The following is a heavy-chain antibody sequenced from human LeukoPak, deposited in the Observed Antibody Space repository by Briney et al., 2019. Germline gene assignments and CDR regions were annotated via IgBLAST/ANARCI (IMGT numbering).Heavy chain of an antibody. CDR2: ISAYNGNT. J-gene: IGHJ4*02. D-gene: IGHD2-2*03. Sequence: ASVKVSCKASGYTFTSYGISWVRQAPGQGLEWMGWISAYNGNTNYAQKLQGRVTMTTDTSTSTAYMELRSLRSDDTAVYYCARDFGYCSSTSCYPYYFDYWGQGTLVTVSS. V-gene: IGHV1-18*01. CDR1: GYTFTSYG. CDR3: ARDFGYCSSTSCYPYYFDY.